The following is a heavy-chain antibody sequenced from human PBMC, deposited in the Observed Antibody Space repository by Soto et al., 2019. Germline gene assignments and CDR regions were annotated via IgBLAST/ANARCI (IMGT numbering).Heavy chain of an antibody. Sequence: SETLSLTCTVSGGSISSYYWSWIRQPPGKGLEWIGYIYYSGSTNYNPSLKSRVTISVDTSKNQFSLKLSSVTAADTAVYYCARTPDFWSGSPTRRYYFDYWGQGTLVTVSS. D-gene: IGHD3-3*01. CDR2: IYYSGST. CDR3: ARTPDFWSGSPTRRYYFDY. CDR1: GGSISSYY. V-gene: IGHV4-59*08. J-gene: IGHJ4*02.